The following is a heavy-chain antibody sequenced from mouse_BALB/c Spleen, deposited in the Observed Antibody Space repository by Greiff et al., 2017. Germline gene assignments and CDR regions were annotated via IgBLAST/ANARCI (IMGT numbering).Heavy chain of an antibody. CDR1: GFSLTSYG. Sequence: QVQLQQSGPGLVQPSQSLSITCTVSGFSLTSYGVHWVRQSPGKGLEWLGVIWSGGSTDYNAAFISRLSISKDNSKSQVFFKMNSLQANDTAIYCCAPQDFDVWGAGTTVTVSS. J-gene: IGHJ1*01. V-gene: IGHV2-2*02. CDR3: APQDFDV. CDR2: IWSGGST.